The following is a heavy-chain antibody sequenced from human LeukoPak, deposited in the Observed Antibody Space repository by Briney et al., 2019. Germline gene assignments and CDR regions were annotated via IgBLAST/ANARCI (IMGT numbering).Heavy chain of an antibody. CDR3: ARGSAYGLRLGELSAPRY. D-gene: IGHD3-16*02. Sequence: PSETLSLTCTVSGGSIISNNHYWGWTRQPPGKGLEWFGSISYSGGTAYNPSLRSRVTISVDTSKNQFSLKVNSVTAADTAVYYCARGSAYGLRLGELSAPRYWGQGTLVTVSS. J-gene: IGHJ4*02. V-gene: IGHV4-39*01. CDR2: ISYSGGT. CDR1: GGSIISNNHY.